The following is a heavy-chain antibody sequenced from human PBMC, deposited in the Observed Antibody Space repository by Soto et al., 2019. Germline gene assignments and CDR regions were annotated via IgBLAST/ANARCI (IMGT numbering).Heavy chain of an antibody. J-gene: IGHJ4*02. CDR1: GGTFSSYA. D-gene: IGHD3-10*01. Sequence: QVQLVQSGAEVKKPGSSVKVSCKASGGTFSSYAISWVRQAPGQGLEWMGGIIPIFGTANYAQKFQGRVTITADESTSTAYIELSSLRSEDTAVYYCARDQGYYYGPDAYFDYWGQETLVTVSS. V-gene: IGHV1-69*01. CDR3: ARDQGYYYGPDAYFDY. CDR2: IIPIFGTA.